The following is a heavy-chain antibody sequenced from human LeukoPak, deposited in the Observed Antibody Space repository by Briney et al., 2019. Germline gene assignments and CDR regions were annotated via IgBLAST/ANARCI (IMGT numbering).Heavy chain of an antibody. V-gene: IGHV4-59*01. J-gene: IGHJ6*02. Sequence: KPSETLSLTCTVSGGSISSYYWSWIRQPPGKGLEWIGYIYYSGSTNYNPSLKSRVTISVDTSKNQFSLKLSSVTAADTAVYYCARTNDGDYYYGMDVWGQGTTVTVSS. CDR3: ARTNDGDYYYGMDV. D-gene: IGHD1-1*01. CDR2: IYYSGST. CDR1: GGSISSYY.